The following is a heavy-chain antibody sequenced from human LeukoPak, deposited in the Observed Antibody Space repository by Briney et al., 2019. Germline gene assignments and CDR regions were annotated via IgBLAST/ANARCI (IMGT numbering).Heavy chain of an antibody. V-gene: IGHV1-18*01. Sequence: ASVKASCKASGYTFTSYGISWVRQAPGQGLEWMGWISAYNGNTNYAQKLQGRVTMTEDTSTDTAYMELSSLRSEDTAVYYCATGLYYYGSGSYYIDYWGQGTLVTVSS. CDR3: ATGLYYYGSGSYYIDY. CDR2: ISAYNGNT. D-gene: IGHD3-10*01. CDR1: GYTFTSYG. J-gene: IGHJ4*02.